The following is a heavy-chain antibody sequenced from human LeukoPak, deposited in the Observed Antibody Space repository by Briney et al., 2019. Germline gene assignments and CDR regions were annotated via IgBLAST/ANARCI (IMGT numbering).Heavy chain of an antibody. D-gene: IGHD3-9*01. J-gene: IGHJ4*02. V-gene: IGHV1-69*04. Sequence: ASVKVSCKASGGTFSSYAISWVRQAPGQGLEWMGRIIPILGIANYVQKFQGRVTITADKSTSTAYMELSSLRSEDTAVYYCARGYDMGPIDYWGQGTLVTVSS. CDR1: GGTFSSYA. CDR3: ARGYDMGPIDY. CDR2: IIPILGIA.